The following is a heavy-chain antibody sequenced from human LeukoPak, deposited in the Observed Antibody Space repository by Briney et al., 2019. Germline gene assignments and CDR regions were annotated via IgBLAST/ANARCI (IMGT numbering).Heavy chain of an antibody. J-gene: IGHJ4*02. CDR2: IYTSGST. V-gene: IGHV4-4*09. D-gene: IGHD3-10*01. CDR3: ASLGTSGFDY. Sequence: PSETLSLTCTVSGGSISSYYWSWIRQPPGKGLEWIGYIYTSGSTNYNPSLKSRVTISVDTSKSQFSLKLSSVTAADTAVYYCASLGTSGFDYWGQGTLVTVSS. CDR1: GGSISSYY.